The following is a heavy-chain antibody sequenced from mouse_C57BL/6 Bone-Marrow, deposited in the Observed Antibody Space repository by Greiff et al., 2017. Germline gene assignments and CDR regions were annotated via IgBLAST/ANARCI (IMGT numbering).Heavy chain of an antibody. D-gene: IGHD1-1*01. CDR2: IDPSDSYT. J-gene: IGHJ1*03. V-gene: IGHV1-50*01. CDR1: GYTFTSYW. CDR3: ARFITTVVATFSWYFDV. Sequence: QVQLQQPGAELVKPGASVKLSCKASGYTFTSYWMQWVKQRPGQGLEWIGEIDPSDSYTNYNQKFKGKATLTVDTSSSTAYMQLSSLTSEDSAVYYCARFITTVVATFSWYFDVWGTGTTVTVSS.